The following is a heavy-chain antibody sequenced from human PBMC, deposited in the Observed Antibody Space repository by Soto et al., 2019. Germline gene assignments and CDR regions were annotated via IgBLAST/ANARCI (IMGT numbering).Heavy chain of an antibody. D-gene: IGHD6-13*01. J-gene: IGHJ4*02. CDR2: ISSSSSYI. V-gene: IGHV3-21*01. Sequence: GGSLRLSCAASGFTFSSYSMNWVRQAPGKGLEWVSSISSSSSYIYYADSVKGRFTISRDNAKNSLYLQMNSLRAEDTAVYYCARDGSGYSSSDLLFDYWGQGTLVTVSS. CDR3: ARDGSGYSSSDLLFDY. CDR1: GFTFSSYS.